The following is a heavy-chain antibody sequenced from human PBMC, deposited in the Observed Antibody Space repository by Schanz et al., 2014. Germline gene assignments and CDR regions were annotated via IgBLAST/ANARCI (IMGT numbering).Heavy chain of an antibody. D-gene: IGHD3-10*01. Sequence: QVQLVESGGGVVQPGGSLRLSCAASGFTFSFSGMQWVRQAPGKGLEWVAFIRDDGTYQNYADSIKGRFTVSRDNSKTTVFLQMHSLRADDTAVYYCARVPPTTRVGGVIYFDFWGQGALVTVSS. V-gene: IGHV3-30*02. J-gene: IGHJ4*02. CDR1: GFTFSFSG. CDR2: IRDDGTYQ. CDR3: ARVPPTTRVGGVIYFDF.